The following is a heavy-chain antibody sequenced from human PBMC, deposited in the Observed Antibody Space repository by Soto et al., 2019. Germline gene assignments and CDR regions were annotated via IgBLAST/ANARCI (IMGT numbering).Heavy chain of an antibody. J-gene: IGHJ3*02. Sequence: ASVKVSCKASGYTFTSYVISWVRQAPGQGLEWMGWISAYNGNTNYAQKLQGRVTMTTDTSTSTAYMELRSLRSDDTAVYYCARDQPSLNYYDSSGYAFDIWGQGTMVNVSS. CDR2: ISAYNGNT. D-gene: IGHD3-22*01. CDR3: ARDQPSLNYYDSSGYAFDI. V-gene: IGHV1-18*04. CDR1: GYTFTSYV.